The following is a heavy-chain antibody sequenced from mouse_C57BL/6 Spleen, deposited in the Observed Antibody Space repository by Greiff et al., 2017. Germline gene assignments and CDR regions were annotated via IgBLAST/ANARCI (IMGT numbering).Heavy chain of an antibody. V-gene: IGHV14-4*01. CDR2: LDTENGAT. CDR3: TTLRRYGSSPDY. J-gene: IGHJ2*01. D-gene: IGHD1-1*01. Sequence: EVQLLQSGAELVRPGASVKLSCTASGFNIKDDYMHWVKQRPEPGLEWVGWLDTENGATVSASTFQGKATTTADTSSSKAYQKLSSLTSEDTAVYYCTTLRRYGSSPDYWGQGTTLTVSS. CDR1: GFNIKDDY.